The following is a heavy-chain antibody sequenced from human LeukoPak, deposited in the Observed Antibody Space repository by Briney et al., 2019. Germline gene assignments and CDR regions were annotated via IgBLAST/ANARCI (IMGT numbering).Heavy chain of an antibody. J-gene: IGHJ3*02. D-gene: IGHD4-23*01. CDR1: GFTFSSYW. V-gene: IGHV3-74*01. Sequence: PGGSLRLSCAASGFTFSSYWMHWVRQAPGKGLVWVSRINSDGSSTSYADSVKGRSTISRDNAKNTLYLQMNSLRAEDTAVYYCARDQRWSGAFDIWGQGTMVTVSS. CDR2: INSDGSST. CDR3: ARDQRWSGAFDI.